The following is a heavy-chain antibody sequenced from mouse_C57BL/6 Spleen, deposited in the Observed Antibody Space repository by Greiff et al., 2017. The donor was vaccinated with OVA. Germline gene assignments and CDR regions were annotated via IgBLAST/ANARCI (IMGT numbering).Heavy chain of an antibody. J-gene: IGHJ1*03. Sequence: QVQLKQSGPGLVQPSQSLSITCTASGYSLTSYGVHWVRQSPGQGLEWLGVIWSGGSTDYNAAFISRLSNSKDNAKSQVFFKMNSLQADDTAIYYGARSYYYGSSYAWYFDVWGTGTTVTVSS. V-gene: IGHV2-2*01. CDR2: IWSGGST. CDR1: GYSLTSYG. D-gene: IGHD1-1*01. CDR3: ARSYYYGSSYAWYFDV.